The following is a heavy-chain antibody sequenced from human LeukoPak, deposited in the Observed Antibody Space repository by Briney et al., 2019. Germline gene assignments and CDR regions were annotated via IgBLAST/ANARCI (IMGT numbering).Heavy chain of an antibody. Sequence: PSETLSLTCTVSVGFISNYYWSWIRQPPGKGLEWIGYVYYTGSTNYNPSLESRVTMSVDTSKNQFSLKLSSVTAADTAVYYCARQGYSSDGYYHGMDVWGQGTTVTVSS. CDR1: VGFISNYY. V-gene: IGHV4-59*08. D-gene: IGHD2-15*01. CDR3: ARQGYSSDGYYHGMDV. CDR2: VYYTGST. J-gene: IGHJ6*02.